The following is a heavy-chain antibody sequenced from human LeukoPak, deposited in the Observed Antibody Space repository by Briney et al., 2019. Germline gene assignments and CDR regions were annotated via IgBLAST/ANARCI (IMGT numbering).Heavy chain of an antibody. CDR1: GGSFSGYY. V-gene: IGHV4-34*01. J-gene: IGHJ4*02. CDR3: ARAGEMATIKYYFDY. Sequence: SETLSLTCAVYGGSFSGYYWSWIRQPPGKGLEWIGEINHSGSTNYNPSLKSRVTISVDTSKNQISLKLSSVTAADTAVYYCARAGEMATIKYYFDYWGQGTLVTASS. D-gene: IGHD5-24*01. CDR2: INHSGST.